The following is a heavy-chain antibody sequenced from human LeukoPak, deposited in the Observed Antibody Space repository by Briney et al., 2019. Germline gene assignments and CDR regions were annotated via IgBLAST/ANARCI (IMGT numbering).Heavy chain of an antibody. D-gene: IGHD6-13*01. CDR2: ISWNSASV. Sequence: GRSLRLSCKASGFTFDDYGMHWVRQAPGKGLEWVSTISWNSASVGYVDSVKGRFTISRDNAKKTLYLQMNSLRPEDTALYYCAKDYGYSSSWYDYWGQGTLVTVSS. V-gene: IGHV3-9*01. CDR3: AKDYGYSSSWYDY. CDR1: GFTFDDYG. J-gene: IGHJ4*02.